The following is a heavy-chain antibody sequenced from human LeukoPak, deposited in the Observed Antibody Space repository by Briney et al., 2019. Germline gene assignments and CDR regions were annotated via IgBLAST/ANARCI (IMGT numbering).Heavy chain of an antibody. CDR1: GFTFSDYY. CDR3: AREMWRGFVDY. J-gene: IGHJ4*02. V-gene: IGHV3-11*01. D-gene: IGHD3-3*01. CDR2: ISSSGSTI. Sequence: GGSLRLSCAASGFTFSDYYMSWIRQAPGKGLEWVSYISSSGSTIYYADSVKGRFTISRDNAKNSLYLQMNSLRAGDTAVYYCAREMWRGFVDYWGQGTLVTVSS.